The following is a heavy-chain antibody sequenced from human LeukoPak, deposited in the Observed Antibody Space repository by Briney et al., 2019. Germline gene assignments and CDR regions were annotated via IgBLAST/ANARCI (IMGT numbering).Heavy chain of an antibody. CDR1: GFTFSRYW. D-gene: IGHD6-13*01. V-gene: IGHV3-7*03. CDR2: VKEDGSQK. CDR3: ARDRGGAAGPYYYMDV. J-gene: IGHJ6*03. Sequence: GGSLRLSCAASGFTFSRYWMTWVRQAPGKGPEWVANVKEDGSQKYYVDSVKGRFTISRDNAKNSLYLQMNSLRAEDTAVYYCARDRGGAAGPYYYMDVWGKGTTVTVSS.